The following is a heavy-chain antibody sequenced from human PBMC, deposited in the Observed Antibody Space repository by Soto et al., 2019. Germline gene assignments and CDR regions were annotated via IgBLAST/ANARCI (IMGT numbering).Heavy chain of an antibody. J-gene: IGHJ3*02. V-gene: IGHV1-69*01. CDR2: FIPMFDAA. CDR1: GDTFSNYA. CDR3: ARKAESYGFDI. Sequence: QVQLVQSGAEVKKPGSSVRVSCKASGDTFSNYAINWVRQAPGQGLEWMGGFIPMFDAANYAQNFRGRVTITADESTSTASMELGGLSSEDTAMYYCARKAESYGFDIWGQGTLVPVSS. D-gene: IGHD3-10*01.